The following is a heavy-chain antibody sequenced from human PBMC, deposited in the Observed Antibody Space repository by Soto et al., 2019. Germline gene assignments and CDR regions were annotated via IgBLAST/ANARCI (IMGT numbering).Heavy chain of an antibody. CDR1: GYTVTSYD. Sequence: QVQLVQSGAEVKKPGASVKVSCKASGYTVTSYDINWGRQATGQGLEWMGWMNPNSGNTGYAQKFQGTVTMTRNTSISTAYMELSSVRSEDTAVYDCASEKVGANAYWGQGTLVTVSS. CDR2: MNPNSGNT. D-gene: IGHD1-26*01. J-gene: IGHJ4*02. V-gene: IGHV1-8*01. CDR3: ASEKVGANAY.